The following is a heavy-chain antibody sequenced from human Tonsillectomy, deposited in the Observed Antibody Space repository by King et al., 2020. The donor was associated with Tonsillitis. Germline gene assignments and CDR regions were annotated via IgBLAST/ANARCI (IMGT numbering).Heavy chain of an antibody. J-gene: IGHJ3*02. CDR2: FNPGSGGT. Sequence: VQLVESGAEVKKPGASLKVSCKASGYTFTGYYIHWVRQAPGQGLEWMGWFNPGSGGTYYAQKFQGRVTMTRDTSISTAYMELTSLKSDETAVYYCAALGRWDGFDIWGQGTMVTVSS. CDR1: GYTFTGYY. D-gene: IGHD3-16*01. V-gene: IGHV1-2*02. CDR3: AALGRWDGFDI.